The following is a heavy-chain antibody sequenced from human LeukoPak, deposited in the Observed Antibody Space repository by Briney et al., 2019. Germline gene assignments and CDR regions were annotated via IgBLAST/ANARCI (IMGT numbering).Heavy chain of an antibody. Sequence: GGSLRLSCAASGFTFSSCAMHWVRQAPGKGLEWVAVISYDGSNKYYADSVRGRFTISRDTSKNMVFLQMNSLRVEDTAVYYCARDVGNYGSGSYYNYNWFDPWGQGTLVTVSS. D-gene: IGHD3-10*01. CDR2: ISYDGSNK. J-gene: IGHJ5*02. CDR1: GFTFSSCA. CDR3: ARDVGNYGSGSYYNYNWFDP. V-gene: IGHV3-30*14.